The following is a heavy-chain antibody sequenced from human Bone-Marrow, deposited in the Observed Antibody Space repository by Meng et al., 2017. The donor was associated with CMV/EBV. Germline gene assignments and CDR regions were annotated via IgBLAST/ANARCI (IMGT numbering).Heavy chain of an antibody. CDR2: ISRSGRYI. CDR3: ARDLESYFQAGELDC. D-gene: IGHD1-26*01. V-gene: IGHV3-21*01. CDR1: GFTVSSYS. Sequence: GGSLRLSCAASGFTVSSYSMNWVRQAPEKGLEWVSSISRSGRYIYYADSVKGRFTISRDNAKNSLYLQMNTLRAEDTAVYYCARDLESYFQAGELDCWGQGTPVTVSS. J-gene: IGHJ4*02.